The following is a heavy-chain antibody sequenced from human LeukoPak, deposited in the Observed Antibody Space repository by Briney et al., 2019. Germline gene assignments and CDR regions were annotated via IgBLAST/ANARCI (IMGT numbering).Heavy chain of an antibody. CDR1: GFTFDDYS. CDR2: ISWNSGSI. D-gene: IGHD2-21*01. Sequence: SLRLSCAASGFTFDDYSIHWVRQPPRKFLEWVSGISWNSGSIGYADSVKGRFTISRDNAKNYMYLKMNSLRAEDTALYYCAKDLTTYSIPSGPDVWGKGTTVTVSS. V-gene: IGHV3-9*01. CDR3: AKDLTTYSIPSGPDV. J-gene: IGHJ6*04.